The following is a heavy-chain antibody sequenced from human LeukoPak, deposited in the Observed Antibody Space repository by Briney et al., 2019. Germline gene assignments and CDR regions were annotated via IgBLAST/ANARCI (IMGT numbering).Heavy chain of an antibody. CDR1: GFTFSSYV. V-gene: IGHV3-30*04. CDR3: ARARSDIVVGNLDV. Sequence: GKSLRLSCAASGFTFSSYVLHWVRQAPGKGLEWVAVISYDGSDKYYADSVKGRFTISRDNTKNTMFLQMNSLRVEDTAVYYCARARSDIVVGNLDVWGKGTTVTVSS. J-gene: IGHJ6*04. D-gene: IGHD2-2*01. CDR2: ISYDGSDK.